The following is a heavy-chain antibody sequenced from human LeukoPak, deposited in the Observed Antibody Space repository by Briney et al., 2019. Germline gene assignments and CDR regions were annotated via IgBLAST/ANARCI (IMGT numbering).Heavy chain of an antibody. CDR1: GFTFSSYA. J-gene: IGHJ4*02. Sequence: TGGSLRLSCAASGFTFSSYALSWVRQAPGKGLEWVSAISGSGGTTYYADSVKGRFTISNDNSKNTLYLQMNSLRAEDTAVYYCAIDRSGWPIDYWGQGTLVTVSS. CDR2: ISGSGGTT. V-gene: IGHV3-23*01. CDR3: AIDRSGWPIDY. D-gene: IGHD6-19*01.